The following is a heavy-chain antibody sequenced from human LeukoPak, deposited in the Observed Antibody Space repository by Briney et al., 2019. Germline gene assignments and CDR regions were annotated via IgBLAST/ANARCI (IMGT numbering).Heavy chain of an antibody. D-gene: IGHD1-14*01. V-gene: IGHV4-34*01. CDR2: INRSGST. CDR1: GGSFSGYY. J-gene: IGHJ4*02. Sequence: SETLSLTCAVYGGSFSGYYWSWIRQPPGKGLEWIGEINRSGSTNYNPSLKSRVTISVDTSKNQFSLKLSSVTAADTAVYYCARGHRYVYFDHWGQGTLVTVSS. CDR3: ARGHRYVYFDH.